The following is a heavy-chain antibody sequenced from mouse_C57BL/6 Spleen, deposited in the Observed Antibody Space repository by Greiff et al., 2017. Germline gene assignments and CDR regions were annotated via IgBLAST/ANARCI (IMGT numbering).Heavy chain of an antibody. CDR3: ARVYYDYDVRYAMDY. J-gene: IGHJ4*01. D-gene: IGHD2-4*01. CDR2: INYDGSST. CDR1: GFTFSDYY. Sequence: EVHLVESEGGLVQPGSSMKLSCTASGFTFSDYYMAWVRQVPEKGLEWVANINYDGSSTYYLDSLKSRFIISRDNAKNILYLQMSSLKSEDTATYYCARVYYDYDVRYAMDYWGQGTSVTVSS. V-gene: IGHV5-16*01.